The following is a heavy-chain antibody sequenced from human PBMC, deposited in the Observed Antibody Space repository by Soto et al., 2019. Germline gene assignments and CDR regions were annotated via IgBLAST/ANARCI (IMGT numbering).Heavy chain of an antibody. D-gene: IGHD6-19*01. CDR3: AKDVGVAGTGAMEY. Sequence: QVQLVESGGGVVQPGRSLRLSCAASGFTFSSYGMHWVRQAPGKGLEWVAVISYDGSNKYYADSVKGRFTISRDNSKNTLYLQMNSLRAEDTAVYYCAKDVGVAGTGAMEYWGQGTLVTVSS. V-gene: IGHV3-30*18. J-gene: IGHJ4*02. CDR1: GFTFSSYG. CDR2: ISYDGSNK.